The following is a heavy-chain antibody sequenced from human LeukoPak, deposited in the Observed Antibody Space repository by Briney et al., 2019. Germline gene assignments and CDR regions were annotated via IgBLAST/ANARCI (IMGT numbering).Heavy chain of an antibody. Sequence: PGRSLRLSCAASGFTFSLYTMHWVRQAPGKGLEWVAVISYDGSNKYYADSVKGRFTISRDNSKNTLYLQMNSLRAEDTAVYYCAKDLSGSWYFDLWGRGTLVTVSS. CDR2: ISYDGSNK. D-gene: IGHD2-15*01. V-gene: IGHV3-30*04. J-gene: IGHJ2*01. CDR1: GFTFSLYT. CDR3: AKDLSGSWYFDL.